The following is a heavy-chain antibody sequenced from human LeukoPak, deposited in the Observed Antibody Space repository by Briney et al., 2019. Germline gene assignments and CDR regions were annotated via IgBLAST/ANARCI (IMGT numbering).Heavy chain of an antibody. V-gene: IGHV1-18*01. J-gene: IGHJ4*02. Sequence: ASVKVSCKASGYTFTSYGISWVRQAPGQGLEWMGWISAYNGNTNYAQKLQGRVTMTTDTSTSTAYMELRSLRSEDTAVYYCARTYYDSSGYYFDYWGQGTLVTVSS. D-gene: IGHD3-22*01. CDR3: ARTYYDSSGYYFDY. CDR2: ISAYNGNT. CDR1: GYTFTSYG.